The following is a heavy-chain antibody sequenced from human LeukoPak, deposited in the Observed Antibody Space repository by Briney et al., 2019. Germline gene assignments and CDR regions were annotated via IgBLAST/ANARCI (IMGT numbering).Heavy chain of an antibody. Sequence: PSETLSLTCAVSGYSISSGYYWGWIRQPPGKGLEWIGSIYHSGSTYYNPSLKSRVTISVDTSKNQFSLKLSSVTAADTAVYYCARLGYDSEAFDIWGQGTMVTVSS. CDR2: IYHSGST. CDR1: GYSISSGYY. V-gene: IGHV4-38-2*01. J-gene: IGHJ3*02. D-gene: IGHD3-22*01. CDR3: ARLGYDSEAFDI.